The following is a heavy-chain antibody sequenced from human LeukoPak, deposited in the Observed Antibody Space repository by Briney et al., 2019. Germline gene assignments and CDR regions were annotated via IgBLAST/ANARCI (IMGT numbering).Heavy chain of an antibody. CDR1: GFTFSAFW. CDR3: ATEVPCSYYLDY. V-gene: IGHV3-74*01. CDR2: ININGSST. J-gene: IGHJ4*02. Sequence: GGSLTLSCAASGFTFSAFWRQWVRHAPGKGLVWVTRININGSSTTYAASVKGRFTISRDNAKKTLYLQMNRLRAEETAVYYAATEVPCSYYLDYWGQGTLATVSA. D-gene: IGHD3-10*02.